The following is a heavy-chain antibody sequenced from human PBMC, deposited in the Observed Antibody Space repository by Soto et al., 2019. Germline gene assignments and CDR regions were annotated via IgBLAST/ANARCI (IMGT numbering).Heavy chain of an antibody. Sequence: QVQLVQSGAEVKKPGASVKVSCKASGYTFTGYYIHWVRQAPGQGLEWMGWINSKRGNTNYAQKFQGWVTMTMDTSISTAYMEFNSLKSDDTAVYYCARDCWSKNVFDIWGQGTMVAVSS. J-gene: IGHJ3*02. V-gene: IGHV1-2*04. CDR1: GYTFTGYY. CDR3: ARDCWSKNVFDI. CDR2: INSKRGNT.